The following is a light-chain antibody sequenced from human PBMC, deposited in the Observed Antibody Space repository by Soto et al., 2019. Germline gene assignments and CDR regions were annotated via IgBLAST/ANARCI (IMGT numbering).Light chain of an antibody. CDR2: DAS. CDR3: QQYGSSPTWT. CDR1: QSLSSNS. Sequence: EIVLTQSPGTLSLSPGERSTLSCMAIQSLSSNSLAWYQQKPGQAPRLLIYDASNRATGIPARFSGSGSGTDFTLTISRLEPEDFAVYYCQQYGSSPTWTFGQGTQVEIK. V-gene: IGKV3-20*01. J-gene: IGKJ1*01.